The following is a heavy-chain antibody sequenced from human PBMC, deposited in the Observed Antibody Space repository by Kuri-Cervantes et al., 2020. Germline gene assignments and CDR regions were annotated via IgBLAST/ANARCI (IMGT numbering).Heavy chain of an antibody. J-gene: IGHJ4*02. CDR1: GYTFTNYA. V-gene: IGHV1-3*01. CDR3: ARDLGHYYGSGSCSNN. D-gene: IGHD3-10*01. CDR2: INAGNGNT. Sequence: ASVKVSCKASGYTFTNYAIHWVRQAPGQRLEWMGWINAGNGNTKYSQNFQGRVTMTRDTSATTAYMELSSLRSEDTAVYYCARDLGHYYGSGSCSNNWGQGTLVTVSS.